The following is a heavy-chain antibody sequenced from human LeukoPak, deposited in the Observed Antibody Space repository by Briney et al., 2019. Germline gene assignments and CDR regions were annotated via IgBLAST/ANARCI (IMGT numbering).Heavy chain of an antibody. J-gene: IGHJ4*02. V-gene: IGHV3-21*01. D-gene: IGHD4-23*01. CDR3: GRVEYSTVETPFDY. CDR1: GFTFSSYS. Sequence: GGSLRLSCAASGFTFSSYSVNWVRQAPGKGLEWVSSISSSSSYIYYAASVSAGFTISGDNDKNSLYQQSSRMGAEAAVVYYGGRVEYSTVETPFDYWGQGTLVTVSS. CDR2: ISSSSSYI.